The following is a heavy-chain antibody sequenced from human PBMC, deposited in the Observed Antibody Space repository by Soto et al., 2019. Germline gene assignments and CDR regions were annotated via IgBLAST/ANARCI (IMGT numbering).Heavy chain of an antibody. J-gene: IGHJ4*02. Sequence: QVQLVQSGAEVKKPGSSVKVSCTASGGTFSSYTISWVRQAPGQGLEWMGRVIPILGIANYAQKFQGRVTITADKSTSTAYMELSSLRAEDTAVYYWARDPDYGEAYWGQVTLVTVSS. CDR2: VIPILGIA. CDR3: ARDPDYGEAY. CDR1: GGTFSSYT. D-gene: IGHD4-17*01. V-gene: IGHV1-69*08.